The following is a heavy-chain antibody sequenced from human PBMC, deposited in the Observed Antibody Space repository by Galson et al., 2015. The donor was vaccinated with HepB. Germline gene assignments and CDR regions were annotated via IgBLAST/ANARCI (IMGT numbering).Heavy chain of an antibody. CDR1: GFTFSDYY. D-gene: IGHD1-7*01. CDR2: ISYDGSNK. V-gene: IGHV3-30*03. J-gene: IGHJ6*02. CDR3: ARGRRVTGTKSNYYGMDV. Sequence: SLRLSCAASGFTFSDYYMSWIRQAPGKGLEWVAVISYDGSNKYYADSVKGRFTISRDNSKNTPYLQMNSLRAEDTAVYYCARGRRVTGTKSNYYGMDVWGQGTTVTVSS.